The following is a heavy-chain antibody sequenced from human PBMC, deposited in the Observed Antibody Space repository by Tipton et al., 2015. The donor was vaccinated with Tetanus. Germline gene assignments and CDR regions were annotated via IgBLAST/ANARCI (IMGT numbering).Heavy chain of an antibody. CDR1: GFTFSSYG. CDR3: ARTSLDYGGTSNRFGADWYFDL. CDR2: IWYDGSNK. V-gene: IGHV3-33*01. J-gene: IGHJ2*01. D-gene: IGHD4-23*01. Sequence: SLRLSCAASGFTFSSYGMHWVRQAPGKGLEWVAVIWYDGSNKYYADSVKGRFTISRDNSKNTLYLQMNSLRAEDTAVYYCARTSLDYGGTSNRFGADWYFDLWGRGTLVTVSS.